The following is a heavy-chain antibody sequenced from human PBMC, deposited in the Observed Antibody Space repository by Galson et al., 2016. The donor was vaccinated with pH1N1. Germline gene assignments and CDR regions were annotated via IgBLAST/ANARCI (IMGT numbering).Heavy chain of an antibody. D-gene: IGHD3-9*01. CDR1: GFSFSDFG. Sequence: SLRLSCAVSGFSFSDFGMYWVRQAPGKGLEWVAGIWYDGSKEYYGDSVKGRFSISRDNSRKTLYLQMNSLRAEDTAVYYCARDIMGYDSLTRYPHYYFGMDAWGQGTTVTVSS. J-gene: IGHJ6*02. CDR2: IWYDGSKE. V-gene: IGHV3-33*07. CDR3: ARDIMGYDSLTRYPHYYFGMDA.